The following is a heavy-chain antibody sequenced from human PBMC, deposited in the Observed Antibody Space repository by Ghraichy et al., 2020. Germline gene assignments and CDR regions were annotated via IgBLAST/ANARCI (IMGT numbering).Heavy chain of an antibody. CDR2: ISGSGGST. CDR1: GFTLSSYA. CDR3: AKEYYDFWSGSYYWYFDL. V-gene: IGHV3-23*01. D-gene: IGHD3-3*01. J-gene: IGHJ2*01. Sequence: GGSLRLSCAASGFTLSSYAMSWVRQAPGKGLEWVSGISGSGGSTYYADSVKGRFTISRDNSKNTLSLQMNSLRAEDTAVYYCAKEYYDFWSGSYYWYFDLWGRGTLVTVSS.